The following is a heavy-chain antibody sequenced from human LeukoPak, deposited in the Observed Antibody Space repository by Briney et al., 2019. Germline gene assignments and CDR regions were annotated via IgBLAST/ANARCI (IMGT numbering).Heavy chain of an antibody. CDR3: TRGSSGRRDN. V-gene: IGHV1-8*01. CDR2: MNSNSSNT. CDR1: GYTFTSCD. J-gene: IGHJ4*02. D-gene: IGHD2-15*01. Sequence: ASVKVSCKASGYTFTSCDINWVRQATGQGLEWMGWMNSNSSNTGYGQSFQGRITITRDSSIGTAYMELSNLTSEDTAIYYCTRGSSGRRDNWGQGTLVTVSA.